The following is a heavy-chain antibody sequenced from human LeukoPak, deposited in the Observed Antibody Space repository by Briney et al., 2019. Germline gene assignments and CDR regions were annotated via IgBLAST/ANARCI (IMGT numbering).Heavy chain of an antibody. CDR2: IIPNFGTA. CDR3: ARRSYYGAGSYTY. J-gene: IGHJ4*02. CDR1: GGTFSSYA. V-gene: IGHV1-69*01. D-gene: IGHD3-10*01. Sequence: GSSVKVSCKASGGTFSSYAIRWVRQAHGQGLEWMGGIIPNFGTANYAQKFQGRVTITADESTSTAYMELNSLRSEDTAVKYYARRSYYGAGSYTYWGQGTLVTVSS.